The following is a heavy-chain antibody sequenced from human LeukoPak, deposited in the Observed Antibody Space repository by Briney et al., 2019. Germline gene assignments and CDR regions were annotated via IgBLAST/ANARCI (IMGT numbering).Heavy chain of an antibody. CDR2: IKQDGSAK. D-gene: IGHD2-8*01. J-gene: IGHJ3*02. V-gene: IGHV3-7*01. CDR3: ARVDPLMAPGAVDI. Sequence: GGSLRLSCAASGFTFSSYWMTWVRRAPGKGLAWVANIKQDGSAKYYMDSVKGRFTISRDNAKNSLYLQMNSLGVEDTAVYYCARVDPLMAPGAVDIWGQGTKAAVSS. CDR1: GFTFSSYW.